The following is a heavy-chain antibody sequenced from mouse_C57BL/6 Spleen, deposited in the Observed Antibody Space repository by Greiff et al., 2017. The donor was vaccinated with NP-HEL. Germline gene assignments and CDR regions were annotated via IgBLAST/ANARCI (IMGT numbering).Heavy chain of an antibody. V-gene: IGHV7-3*01. D-gene: IGHD2-4*01. CDR3: ARLRLPYAMDY. J-gene: IGHJ4*01. Sequence: EVQLRESGGGLVQPGGSLSLSCAASGFTFTDYYMSWVRQPPGKALEWLGFIRNKANGYTTEYSASVKGRFTISRDNSQSILYLQMNALRAEDSATYYCARLRLPYAMDYWGQGTSVTVSS. CDR2: IRNKANGYTT. CDR1: GFTFTDYY.